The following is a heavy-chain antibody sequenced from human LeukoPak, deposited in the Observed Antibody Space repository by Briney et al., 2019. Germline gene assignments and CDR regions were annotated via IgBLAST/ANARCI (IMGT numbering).Heavy chain of an antibody. J-gene: IGHJ4*02. D-gene: IGHD6-6*01. CDR2: ISWNSGNT. CDR1: RFTFDGYA. V-gene: IGHV3-9*01. CDR3: AKSGTYSSSSGYIDS. Sequence: GGSLRLSCAASRFTFDGYAMHWVRQAPGKGLEWVSSISWNSGNTDYAASVKGRFTISRGNAKKSLHLQMNSLRAEDTALYYCAKSGTYSSSSGYIDSWGQGTLVTVSS.